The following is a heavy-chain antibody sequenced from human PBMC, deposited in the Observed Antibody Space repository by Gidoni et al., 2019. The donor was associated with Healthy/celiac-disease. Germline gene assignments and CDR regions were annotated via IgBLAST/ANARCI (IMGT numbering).Heavy chain of an antibody. CDR2: ISSSSSYI. V-gene: IGHV3-21*01. J-gene: IGHJ4*02. CDR3: AREYYDSSGYDY. Sequence: EVQLVESGGGLVKPGGSLRLSCAASGFTFSSYSMNWVRQAPGKGREWVSSISSSSSYIYYADSVKGRFTISRDNAKNSLYLQMNSLRAEDTAVYYCAREYYDSSGYDYWGQGTLVTVSS. CDR1: GFTFSSYS. D-gene: IGHD3-22*01.